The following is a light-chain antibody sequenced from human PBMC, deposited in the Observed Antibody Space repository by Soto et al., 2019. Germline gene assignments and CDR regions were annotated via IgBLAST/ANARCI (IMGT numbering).Light chain of an antibody. Sequence: QSALTQPASVSGSPGQSITISCTGTSSDVGGYNSVSWYRQDPGKAPKLMIYDVTNRPSGVSNRFSGSKSGNTASLTISRLQPEDEADYYCSSFTSRITYVFGTGTKVTVL. CDR1: SSDVGGYNS. J-gene: IGLJ1*01. CDR3: SSFTSRITYV. CDR2: DVT. V-gene: IGLV2-14*01.